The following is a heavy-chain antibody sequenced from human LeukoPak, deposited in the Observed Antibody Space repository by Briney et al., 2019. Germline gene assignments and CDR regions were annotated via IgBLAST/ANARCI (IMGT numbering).Heavy chain of an antibody. Sequence: GSLRLSCAASGFTFSSYAMHWVRQAPGKGLEGVAVISYDGSNKYYADSVKGRFTISRDNSKNTLYLQMNSLRAEDTAVYYCARDLDYYDSSGYYPRFDYWGQGTLVTVSS. CDR2: ISYDGSNK. D-gene: IGHD3-22*01. J-gene: IGHJ4*02. CDR1: GFTFSSYA. CDR3: ARDLDYYDSSGYYPRFDY. V-gene: IGHV3-30-3*01.